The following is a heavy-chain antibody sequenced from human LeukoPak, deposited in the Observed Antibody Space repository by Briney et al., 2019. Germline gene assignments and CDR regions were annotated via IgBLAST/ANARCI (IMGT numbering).Heavy chain of an antibody. CDR3: ARDPYSGSYGADYYYYMGV. CDR2: IKQDGSET. V-gene: IGHV3-7*01. Sequence: GGSLRLSCAASGFTFSSYWMSWVRQAPGKGLEWVANIKQDGSETYYVDSVRGRFTISRDNAKNSLYLQMNSLRAEDTAVNYCARDPYSGSYGADYYYYMGVWGKGTTVTISS. D-gene: IGHD1-26*01. CDR1: GFTFSSYW. J-gene: IGHJ6*03.